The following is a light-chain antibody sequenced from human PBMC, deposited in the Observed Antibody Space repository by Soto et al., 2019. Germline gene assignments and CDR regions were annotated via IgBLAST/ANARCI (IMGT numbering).Light chain of an antibody. CDR1: SSDVGGYNY. CDR2: EVN. Sequence: QSALTQPPSASGSPGQSVTISCTGTSSDVGGYNYVSWYQQYPGKAPKLMIYEVNKRPSGVPDRFSGSKSGNTASLTVSGLQAEYEADYYCSSYAGSNTVVFGGGTKLTVL. CDR3: SSYAGSNTVV. V-gene: IGLV2-8*01. J-gene: IGLJ2*01.